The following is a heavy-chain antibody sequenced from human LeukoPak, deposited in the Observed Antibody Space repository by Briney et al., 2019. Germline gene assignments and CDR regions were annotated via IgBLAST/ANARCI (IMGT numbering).Heavy chain of an antibody. D-gene: IGHD2-21*01. CDR1: GFNFSDSR. CDR3: VRGDWYFES. CDR2: INRDRTEK. Sequence: GGSLRLSCATSGFNFSDSRMTWVRQAPGKGLQWVANINRDRTEKHFLDSIEGRFTISRDNRKKSLYLQMNSLRPQDTAVYFCVRGDWYFESWGQGTLVTVSS. V-gene: IGHV3-7*04. J-gene: IGHJ4*02.